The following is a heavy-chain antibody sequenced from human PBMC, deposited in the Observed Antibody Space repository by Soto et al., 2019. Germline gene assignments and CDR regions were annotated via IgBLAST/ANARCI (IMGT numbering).Heavy chain of an antibody. J-gene: IGHJ4*01. V-gene: IGHV4-59*08. Sequence: QVQLQESGPGLVKPSETLTLTCTVSGGSLSSYYWSWIRQPPGKGLEWVGFTYYTGITTYNPSLQSRVSISVDTSNNQFSLRLPSVTPADQPVYCCARRLTALEFFDFRGHGTLVTVSS. CDR1: GGSLSSYY. CDR2: TYYTGIT. CDR3: ARRLTALEFFDF. D-gene: IGHD5-18*01.